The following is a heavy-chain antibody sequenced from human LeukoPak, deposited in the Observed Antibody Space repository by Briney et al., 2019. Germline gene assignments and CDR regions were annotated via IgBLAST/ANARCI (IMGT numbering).Heavy chain of an antibody. J-gene: IGHJ6*02. V-gene: IGHV4-59*01. CDR3: ARGWSSGSLSLDV. D-gene: IGHD3-10*01. CDR2: LYYSGST. Sequence: SETLSLTCTVSSGSISSYYWNWIRQPPGRGLEWIGYLYYSGSTNYNPSLKSRVTMSVDTSKNQLSLKLSSVTAADTAVYYCARGWSSGSLSLDVWGQGTTVTVSS. CDR1: SGSISSYY.